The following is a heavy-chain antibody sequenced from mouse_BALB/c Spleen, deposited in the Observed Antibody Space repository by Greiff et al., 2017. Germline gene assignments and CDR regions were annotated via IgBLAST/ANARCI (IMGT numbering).Heavy chain of an antibody. CDR2: ISNGGGST. J-gene: IGHJ4*01. V-gene: IGHV5-12-2*01. CDR3: ARHDYYYAMDY. D-gene: IGHD2-4*01. CDR1: GFSFSSYT. Sequence: EVQVVESGGGLVQPGGSLKLSCAASGFSFSSYTMSWVRQTPEKRLEWVEYISNGGGSTYYPDTVKRRFTISRDNAKNTLYLQMSSLKSEDTAMYYCARHDYYYAMDYWGQGTSVTVSS.